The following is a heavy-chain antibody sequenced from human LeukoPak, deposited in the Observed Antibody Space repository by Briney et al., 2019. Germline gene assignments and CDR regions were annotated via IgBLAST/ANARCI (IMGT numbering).Heavy chain of an antibody. CDR3: ARGSGSYYAYYYYYMDV. V-gene: IGHV1-2*02. CDR1: GYTFTGYY. J-gene: IGHJ6*03. Sequence: ASVKVSCKASGYTFTGYYMHWVRQAPGQGLEWMGWINPNSGGTNYAQKFQGRVTMTRDTSISTAYTELSRLRSDDTAVYYCARGSGSYYAYYYYYMDVWGKGTTVTVSS. D-gene: IGHD3-10*01. CDR2: INPNSGGT.